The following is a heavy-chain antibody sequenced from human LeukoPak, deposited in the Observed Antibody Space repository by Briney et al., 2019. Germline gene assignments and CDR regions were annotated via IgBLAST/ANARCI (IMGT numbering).Heavy chain of an antibody. D-gene: IGHD3-22*01. J-gene: IGHJ4*02. V-gene: IGHV3-11*03. CDR1: GFTFSSYA. Sequence: GGSLRLPCAASGFTFSSYAMSWIRQAPGKGLEWVSYISSSSSYTNYADSVKGRFTISRDNAKNSLYLQMNSLRAEDTAVYYCARPSYDSSGPPGYWGQGTLVTVSS. CDR3: ARPSYDSSGPPGY. CDR2: ISSSSSYT.